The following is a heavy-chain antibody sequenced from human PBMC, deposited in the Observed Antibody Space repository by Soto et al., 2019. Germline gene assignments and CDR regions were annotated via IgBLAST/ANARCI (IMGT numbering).Heavy chain of an antibody. J-gene: IGHJ4*02. CDR1: SGSVSSRSYY. CDR3: ARAEYGDYTIDY. CDR2: IDYSGST. V-gene: IGHV4-61*03. Sequence: QVQLQESGPGLVKPSETLSLTCTVSSGSVSSRSYYWSWIRQPPGKGLEWIGYIDYSGSTNYNPSLKSRVTISLDTSNNRCSLKLNSVSAADTAVYYCARAEYGDYTIDYWGQGTLVTVSS. D-gene: IGHD4-17*01.